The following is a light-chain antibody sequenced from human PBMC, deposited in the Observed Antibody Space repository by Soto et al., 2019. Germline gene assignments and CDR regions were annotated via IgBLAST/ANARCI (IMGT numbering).Light chain of an antibody. CDR1: SSDVGGYNY. CDR3: SSYTSSSTVV. Sequence: QSALTQPASVSGSRGQSITISCTGTSSDVGGYNYVSWYQQHPGKAPKLMIYDVSNRPSGVSNRFSDSKSGNTASLTISGLQAEDEAEYYCSSYTSSSTVVFGGGTNLTVL. CDR2: DVS. V-gene: IGLV2-14*01. J-gene: IGLJ2*01.